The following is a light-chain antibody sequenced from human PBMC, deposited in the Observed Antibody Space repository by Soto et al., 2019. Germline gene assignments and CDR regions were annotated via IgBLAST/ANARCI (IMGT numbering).Light chain of an antibody. V-gene: IGLV2-14*03. Sequence: QSALTQPASVSGSPGQSITISCTGTSSDVGGYNYVSWYQQHPGKAPKLMIYDVSNRPSGVSNRFSVSKSGNTASLTISGLQTEDEADYYCSSYTSSSPVILGGGTKVTVL. CDR3: SSYTSSSPVI. CDR2: DVS. CDR1: SSDVGGYNY. J-gene: IGLJ2*01.